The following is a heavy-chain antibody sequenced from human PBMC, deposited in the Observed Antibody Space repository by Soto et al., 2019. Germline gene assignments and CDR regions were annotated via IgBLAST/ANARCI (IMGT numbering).Heavy chain of an antibody. CDR2: ISAYNGNT. V-gene: IGHV1-18*01. CDR3: AREALGYCSGGSCPEGWFDP. J-gene: IGHJ5*02. Sequence: QVQLVQSGAEVKKPGASVKVSCKASGYTFTSYGISWVRQAPGQGLEWMGWISAYNGNTNXAQKLQGRVTMTTDTSXXXXXXXXXSLRSDDTAVYYCAREALGYCSGGSCPEGWFDPWGQGTLVTVSS. CDR1: GYTFTSYG. D-gene: IGHD2-15*01.